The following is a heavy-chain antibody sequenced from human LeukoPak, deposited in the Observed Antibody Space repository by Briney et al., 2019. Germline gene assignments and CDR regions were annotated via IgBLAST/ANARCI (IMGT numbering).Heavy chain of an antibody. CDR2: ISGSGGDT. J-gene: IGHJ3*01. CDR3: ARGPIVVIMTGAFDV. D-gene: IGHD3-22*01. Sequence: PGGSLRLSCAASGFTFSNYAMNWVRQAPGKGLEWVSAISGSGGDTYYADSVKGRFTISRDNSKNTLYLQMSSLRAEDTAVYYCARGPIVVIMTGAFDVWGQGTMVTVSS. V-gene: IGHV3-23*01. CDR1: GFTFSNYA.